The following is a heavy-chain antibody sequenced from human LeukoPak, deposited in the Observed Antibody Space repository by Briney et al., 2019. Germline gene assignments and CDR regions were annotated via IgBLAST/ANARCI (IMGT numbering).Heavy chain of an antibody. J-gene: IGHJ2*01. CDR2: INPNSGDT. CDR1: GYTFTGYY. CDR3: ARGPAAKKDWYFDL. Sequence: ASVKVSCKASGYTFTGYYMHWVRQAPGQGLEWMGWINPNSGDTNYAQKFQGRVTMTRDTSISTAYMELSRLRSDDTAVYYCARGPAAKKDWYFDLWGRGTLVTVSS. V-gene: IGHV1-2*02. D-gene: IGHD2-2*01.